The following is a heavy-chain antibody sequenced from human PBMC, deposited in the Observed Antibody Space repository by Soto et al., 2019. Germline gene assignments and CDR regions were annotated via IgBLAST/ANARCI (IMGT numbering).Heavy chain of an antibody. CDR3: ARGYYFGSGSYYGPLWF. D-gene: IGHD3-10*01. V-gene: IGHV3-30-3*01. J-gene: IGHJ4*02. CDR2: VSYDGGNK. CDR1: GFRFSDYA. Sequence: QVHLVESGGGVVQPGRSLRLSCAASGFRFSDYAIHWVRQAPGMGLEWVAFVSYDGGNKYYADSVKGRFTVTRDNSKNMVFLQMNSLETEDTAVYYCARGYYFGSGSYYGPLWFWGQGTLVTVSS.